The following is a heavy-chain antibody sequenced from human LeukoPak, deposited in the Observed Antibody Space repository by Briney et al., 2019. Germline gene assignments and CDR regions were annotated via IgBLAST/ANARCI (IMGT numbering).Heavy chain of an antibody. D-gene: IGHD2-2*01. V-gene: IGHV3-48*01. CDR2: ISSSSSTI. CDR3: ARDFGCSSTSCYEGGFDY. CDR1: GFTFSSYS. J-gene: IGHJ4*02. Sequence: GGSLRLSCAASGFTFSSYSMNWVRQAPGKGLEWVSYISSSSSTIYYADSVKGRFTISRDNAKNSLYLQMNSLRAEDTAVYYCARDFGCSSTSCYEGGFDYWGQGTLVTVSS.